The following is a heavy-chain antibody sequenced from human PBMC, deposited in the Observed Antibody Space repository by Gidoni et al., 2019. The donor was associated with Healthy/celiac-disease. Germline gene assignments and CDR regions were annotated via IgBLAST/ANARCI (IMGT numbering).Heavy chain of an antibody. CDR1: GFPFRNAW. CDR3: TTYVPAAICQQQLVHCPFDY. V-gene: IGHV3-15*01. J-gene: IGHJ4*02. CDR2: IKNKTDGRTT. Sequence: EVQLVESGGGLVKPGGFLRLPCAASGFPFRNAWLRWVRQAPGKGLEWVGRIKNKTDGRTTDYAAPVKGRFTNSRDDSKNTMYLKMNSLKTEDTTVYYCTTYVPAAICQQQLVHCPFDYWGQGTLVTVSS. D-gene: IGHD6-13*01.